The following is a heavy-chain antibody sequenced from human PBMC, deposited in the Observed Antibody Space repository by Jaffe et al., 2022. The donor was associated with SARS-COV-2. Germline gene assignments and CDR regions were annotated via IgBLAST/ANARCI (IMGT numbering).Heavy chain of an antibody. J-gene: IGHJ4*02. CDR3: AKSSGGYLSGNRVDY. D-gene: IGHD6-19*01. V-gene: IGHV3-9*01. CDR1: GFTFDDYA. CDR2: ISWNSGSI. Sequence: EVQLVESGGGLVQPGRSLRLSCAASGFTFDDYAMHWVRQAPGKGLEWVSGISWNSGSIGYADSVKGRFTISRDNAKNSLYLQMNSLRAEDTALYYCAKSSGGYLSGNRVDYWGQGTLVTVSS.